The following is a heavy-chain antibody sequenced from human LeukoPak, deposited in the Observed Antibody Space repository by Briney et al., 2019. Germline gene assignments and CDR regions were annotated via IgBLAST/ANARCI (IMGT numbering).Heavy chain of an antibody. CDR2: INHSGST. CDR3: ARATNNIVVVVAATFFDY. J-gene: IGHJ4*02. Sequence: SETLSLTCAAYGGSFSGYYWSWIRQPPGKGLEWIGEINHSGSTNYNPSLKSRVTISVDTSKNQFSLKLSSVTAADTAVYYCARATNNIVVVVAATFFDYWGQGTLVTVSS. CDR1: GGSFSGYY. D-gene: IGHD2-15*01. V-gene: IGHV4-34*01.